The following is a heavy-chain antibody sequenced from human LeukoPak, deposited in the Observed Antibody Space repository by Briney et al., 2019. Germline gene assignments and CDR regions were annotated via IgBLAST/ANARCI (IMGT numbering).Heavy chain of an antibody. Sequence: PGGSLRLSCAASGFTFSSYSMNWVRQAPGKGLEWVSSISSSSSYIYYADSVKGRFTISRDNAKNSLFLQLNSLTADDTGLYYCARDRWTRGSFYFDYWGQGTLVTVSS. CDR2: ISSSSSYI. J-gene: IGHJ4*02. CDR3: ARDRWTRGSFYFDY. CDR1: GFTFSSYS. D-gene: IGHD3-10*01. V-gene: IGHV3-21*06.